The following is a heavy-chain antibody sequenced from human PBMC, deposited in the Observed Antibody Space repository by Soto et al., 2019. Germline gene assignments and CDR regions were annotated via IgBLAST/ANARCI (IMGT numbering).Heavy chain of an antibody. CDR1: GGSISSYY. CDR2: IYYSGST. J-gene: IGHJ4*02. CDR3: ARDRSSGFDY. D-gene: IGHD3-10*01. V-gene: IGHV4-59*01. Sequence: SETLSLTCTVSGGSISSYYWSWIRQPPGKGLEWIGYIYYSGSTNYNPSLKSRVTISVDTSKNQFSLKLSSVTAADTAVYYCARDRSSGFDYWGQGTLVTVSS.